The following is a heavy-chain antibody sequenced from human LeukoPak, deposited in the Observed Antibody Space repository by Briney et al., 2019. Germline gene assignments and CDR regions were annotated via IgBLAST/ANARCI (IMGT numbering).Heavy chain of an antibody. V-gene: IGHV1-69*13. D-gene: IGHD3-22*01. Sequence: SVKVSCKASGYTFTSYGISWVRQAPGQGLEWMGGIIPIFGTANYAQKFQGRVTIAADESTSTAYMELSSLRSEDTAVYYCARALNPYYYDSSGYSTFDYWGQGTLVTVSS. CDR3: ARALNPYYYDSSGYSTFDY. J-gene: IGHJ4*02. CDR1: GYTFTSYG. CDR2: IIPIFGTA.